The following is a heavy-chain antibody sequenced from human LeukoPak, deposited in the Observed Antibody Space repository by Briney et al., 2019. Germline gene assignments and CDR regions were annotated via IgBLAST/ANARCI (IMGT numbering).Heavy chain of an antibody. D-gene: IGHD3-10*02. V-gene: IGHV3-9*03. CDR3: AKDIYYYVSGAFDY. CDR2: ISWNSGSI. Sequence: PGRSLRLSCAASGFTFDDYAMHWVRQAPGKGLEWVSGISWNSGSIGYADSVKGRFTISRDNAKNSLHLQMNSLRAEDMALYYCAKDIYYYVSGAFDYWGQGTLVTVSS. J-gene: IGHJ4*02. CDR1: GFTFDDYA.